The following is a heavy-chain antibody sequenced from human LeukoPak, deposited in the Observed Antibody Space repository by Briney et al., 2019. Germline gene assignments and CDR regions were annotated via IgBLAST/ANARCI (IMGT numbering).Heavy chain of an antibody. Sequence: SETLSLTCTVSGGSISSYYWSWIRQPAGKGLEWIGRIYTSGSNNYNPSLKSRVTMSVDTSRNQFSLRLSSVTAADTAVYYCARDHCSGGSCYPGWFDPWGQGTLVTVSS. CDR2: IYTSGSN. D-gene: IGHD2-15*01. CDR1: GGSISSYY. CDR3: ARDHCSGGSCYPGWFDP. V-gene: IGHV4-4*07. J-gene: IGHJ5*02.